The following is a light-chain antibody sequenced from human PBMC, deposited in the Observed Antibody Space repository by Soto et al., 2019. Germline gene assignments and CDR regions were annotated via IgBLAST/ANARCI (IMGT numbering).Light chain of an antibody. J-gene: IGKJ3*01. CDR3: QQSYSTPPFT. V-gene: IGKV1-39*01. Sequence: DLQMTQSPSPLSASVGDRVDITCRTSQSVSSYLNWYQAKPGKAPKLLIYEASSLESGVPSRFSGSGSDTDFTLTISSLQPEDSATYYCQQSYSTPPFTFGPGTRVDI. CDR1: QSVSSY. CDR2: EAS.